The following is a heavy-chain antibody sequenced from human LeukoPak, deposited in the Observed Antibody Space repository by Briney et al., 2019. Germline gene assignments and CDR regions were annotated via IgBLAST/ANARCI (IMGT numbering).Heavy chain of an antibody. CDR1: GYTFTSYG. J-gene: IGHJ6*02. Sequence: ASVKVSCKASGYTFTSYGISWVRQAPGQGLEWMGWISAYNGNTNYARKLQGRVTMTTDTSTSTAYMELRSLRSDDTAVYYCARDLVHSSSSYYYYYGMDVWGQGTTVTVSS. CDR2: ISAYNGNT. CDR3: ARDLVHSSSSYYYYYGMDV. D-gene: IGHD6-6*01. V-gene: IGHV1-18*01.